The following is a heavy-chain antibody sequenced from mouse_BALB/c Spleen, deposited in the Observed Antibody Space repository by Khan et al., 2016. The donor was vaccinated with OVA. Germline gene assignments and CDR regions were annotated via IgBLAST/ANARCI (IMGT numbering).Heavy chain of an antibody. Sequence: VQLQQSGPELVKPAASVKISCKASGYTFTDDIMHWLKQSHGESLEWIGYIYTYNGDSGYNQKFKSKATLTVDNSSSTAYMELRSLTSEDTATYFCASANRIKYWGQGTTLTVSS. V-gene: IGHV1S29*02. D-gene: IGHD4-1*01. CDR1: GYTFTDDI. J-gene: IGHJ2*01. CDR3: ASANRIKY. CDR2: IYTYNGDS.